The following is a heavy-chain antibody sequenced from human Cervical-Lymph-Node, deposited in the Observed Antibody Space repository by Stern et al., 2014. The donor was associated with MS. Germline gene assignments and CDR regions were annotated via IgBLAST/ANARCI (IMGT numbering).Heavy chain of an antibody. CDR2: IYYSGTT. J-gene: IGHJ6*02. Sequence: MQLVESGPGLVKPSQTLSLTCTVSGGSISSDNYYWTWIRQHPGKGLAWIGHIYYSGTTYYNPSLKSRVSITVDTSKNLFSLRLSSVTAADTAVYYCARDHFTTSLDVWGHGTTVTVSS. V-gene: IGHV4-31*03. CDR3: ARDHFTTSLDV. CDR1: GGSISSDNYY. D-gene: IGHD2-2*01.